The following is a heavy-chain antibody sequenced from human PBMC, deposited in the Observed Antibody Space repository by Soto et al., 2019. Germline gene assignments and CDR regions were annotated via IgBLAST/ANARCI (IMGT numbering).Heavy chain of an antibody. CDR1: GGSFSGYY. Sequence: QVQLQQWGAGLLKPSETLSLTCAVYGGSFSGYYWSWIRQPPGKGLELIVEINHSGSTNYNPSLKMRVTISVDTSTNQFSLKLRSVTAADTAVYYCARRGGILRGYSYGYEQWGQGTMVTVSS. J-gene: IGHJ4*02. D-gene: IGHD5-18*01. CDR2: INHSGST. V-gene: IGHV4-34*01. CDR3: ARRGGILRGYSYGYEQ.